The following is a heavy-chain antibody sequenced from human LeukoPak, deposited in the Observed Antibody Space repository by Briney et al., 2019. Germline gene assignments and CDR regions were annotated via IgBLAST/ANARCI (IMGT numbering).Heavy chain of an antibody. CDR1: GGTFSSYA. CDR3: ARGKDGGNSGGDYFDY. CDR2: IIPILGIA. V-gene: IGHV1-69*04. Sequence: SVKVSCKASGGTFSSYAISWVRQAPGQGLEWMGRIIPILGIANYAQKFQGRVTITADKSTSTAYMELSSLRSEDTAVYYCARGKDGGNSGGDYFDYWGQGTLVTVSS. D-gene: IGHD4-23*01. J-gene: IGHJ4*02.